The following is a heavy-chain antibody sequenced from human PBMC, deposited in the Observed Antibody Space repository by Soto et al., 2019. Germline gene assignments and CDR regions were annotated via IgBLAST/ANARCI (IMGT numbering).Heavy chain of an antibody. V-gene: IGHV3-74*01. Sequence: GPLRLACAAAGFTFSSYWMHWVRQAPGKGLVWVSRINSDGSSTSYADSVKGRFTISRDNAKNTLYLQMNSLRAEDTAVYYCARDAPGTDAFDIWGQGTMVTVSS. CDR2: INSDGSST. J-gene: IGHJ3*02. D-gene: IGHD3-10*01. CDR1: GFTFSSYW. CDR3: ARDAPGTDAFDI.